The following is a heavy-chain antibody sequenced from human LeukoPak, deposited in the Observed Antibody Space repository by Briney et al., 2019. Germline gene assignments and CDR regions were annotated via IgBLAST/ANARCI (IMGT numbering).Heavy chain of an antibody. CDR1: GFTFSSYG. CDR3: ARGVYGSGSYYRKY. Sequence: GGSLRLSCAASGFTFSSYGMHWVRQAPGKGLEWVANIKQDGSEKYYVDSVKGRFTISRDNAKNSLYLQMNSLRAEDTALYYCARGVYGSGSYYRKYWGQGTLVTVSS. CDR2: IKQDGSEK. V-gene: IGHV3-7*01. J-gene: IGHJ4*02. D-gene: IGHD3-10*01.